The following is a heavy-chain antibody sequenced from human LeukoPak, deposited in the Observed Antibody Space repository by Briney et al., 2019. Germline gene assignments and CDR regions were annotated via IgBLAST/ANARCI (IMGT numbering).Heavy chain of an antibody. D-gene: IGHD3-22*01. CDR2: IYHSGST. V-gene: IGHV4-38-2*02. Sequence: SETLSLTCTVSGYSISSGYYWGWIRQPPGKGLEWIGGIYHSGSTYYNPSLKSRVTISVDTSKNQFSLKLSSVTAADTAVYYCARDLVYYRDSSGYYSYIWGQGTLVTVSS. CDR3: ARDLVYYRDSSGYYSYI. J-gene: IGHJ4*02. CDR1: GYSISSGYY.